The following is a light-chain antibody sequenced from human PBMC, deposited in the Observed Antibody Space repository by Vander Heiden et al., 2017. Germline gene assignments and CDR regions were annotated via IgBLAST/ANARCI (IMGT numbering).Light chain of an antibody. CDR2: KDS. CDR1: ALPKKY. J-gene: IGLJ2*01. CDR3: QSADSSGTVV. Sequence: SYSLTQPPSVSVSPGQTARITCSGDALPKKYAYWYQQKPGQAPVLVIYKDSERPAGIPERFSGSSSGTTVTLTISGVQAEDEADYYCQSADSSGTVVFGGGTKLTVL. V-gene: IGLV3-25*03.